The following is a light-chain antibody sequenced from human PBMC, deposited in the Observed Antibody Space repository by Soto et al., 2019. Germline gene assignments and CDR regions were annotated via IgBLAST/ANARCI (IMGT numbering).Light chain of an antibody. CDR2: GAS. V-gene: IGKV3-20*01. CDR1: QSVSANY. J-gene: IGKJ3*01. CDR3: HQYGSSPFT. Sequence: EVVLPQSPATLSLSPGERATLSCRANQSVSANYLAWYQQKPGQAPRLLIYGASSRATGIPDRFSGIGSGTDFTLTISRLEPEDFAVFYCHQYGSSPFTFGPGTKVDIK.